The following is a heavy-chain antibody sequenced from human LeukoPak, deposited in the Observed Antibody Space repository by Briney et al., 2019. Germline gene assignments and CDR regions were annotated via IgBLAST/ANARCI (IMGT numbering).Heavy chain of an antibody. Sequence: ASVKVSCKASGYRFSSYYLIWVRQAPGQGLEWMGIINPSAGSTYYAQKLQGRVTMTRDTSINTAYMDLRRLTSDDTAIYYCTTRGGDTLMRTEAFDYWGLGTLVTVSS. CDR2: INPSAGST. D-gene: IGHD3-16*01. V-gene: IGHV1-46*04. J-gene: IGHJ4*02. CDR3: TTRGGDTLMRTEAFDY. CDR1: GYRFSSYY.